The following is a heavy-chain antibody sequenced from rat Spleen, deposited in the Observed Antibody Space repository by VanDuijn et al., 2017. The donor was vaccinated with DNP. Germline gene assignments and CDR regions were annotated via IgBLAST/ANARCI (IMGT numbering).Heavy chain of an antibody. Sequence: QVQLKESGPGLVQPSQTLSLTCTVSGFSLTSYNVHWVRQPTGKGLEWMGIMWTSGSTDYNSALRSRLSISRDTSKNQVFLKMNSLQSEDTTTYYCARDRGYYGSNYFDYWGQGVMVTVSS. CDR3: ARDRGYYGSNYFDY. D-gene: IGHD1-7*01. CDR2: MWTSGST. V-gene: IGHV2-30*01. J-gene: IGHJ2*01. CDR1: GFSLTSYN.